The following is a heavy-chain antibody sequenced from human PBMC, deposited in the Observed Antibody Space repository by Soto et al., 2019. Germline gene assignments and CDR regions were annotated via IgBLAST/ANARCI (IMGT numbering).Heavy chain of an antibody. CDR2: IYYSGST. J-gene: IGHJ2*01. D-gene: IGHD6-19*01. CDR1: GGSISSYY. V-gene: IGHV4-59*08. CDR3: ARQQGIAVAGWDWYFDL. Sequence: QVQLQESGPGLVKPSETLSLTCTVSGGSISSYYWSWIRQPPGKGLEWIGYIYYSGSTNYNPSLKSRVTISVDTSKNQFSLKLSSVTAADTAVYYCARQQGIAVAGWDWYFDLWGRGTLVTVSS.